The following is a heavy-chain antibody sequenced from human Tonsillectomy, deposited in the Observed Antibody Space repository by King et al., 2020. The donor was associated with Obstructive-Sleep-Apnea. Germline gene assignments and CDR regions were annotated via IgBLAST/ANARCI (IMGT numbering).Heavy chain of an antibody. CDR3: AKDPHVLRFLKWFYYYYYYGMDV. V-gene: IGHV3-30*02. J-gene: IGHJ6*02. D-gene: IGHD3-3*01. CDR2: IRYDGSNK. CDR1: GFTFSSYG. Sequence: QLVQSGGGVVQPGRSLRLSCAASGFTFSSYGMHWVRQAPGKGLEWVAFIRYDGSNKYYADSVKGRFTISRDNSKNTLYLQMNSLRAEDTAVYYCAKDPHVLRFLKWFYYYYYYGMDVWGQGTTVTVSS.